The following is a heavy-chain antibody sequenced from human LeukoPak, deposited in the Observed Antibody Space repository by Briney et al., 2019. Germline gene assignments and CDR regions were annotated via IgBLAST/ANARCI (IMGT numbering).Heavy chain of an antibody. CDR3: ARGVITIFGVVIKRQSYYYYYMDV. J-gene: IGHJ6*03. V-gene: IGHV1-69*05. D-gene: IGHD3-3*01. CDR2: IIPIFSTA. Sequence: SVKVSCKASGGTFSSYAISWVRQAPGQGLEWMGGIIPIFSTANYAQKFQGRVTITTDESTSTAYMELSSLRSEDTAVYYCARGVITIFGVVIKRQSYYYYYMDVWGKGTTVTVSS. CDR1: GGTFSSYA.